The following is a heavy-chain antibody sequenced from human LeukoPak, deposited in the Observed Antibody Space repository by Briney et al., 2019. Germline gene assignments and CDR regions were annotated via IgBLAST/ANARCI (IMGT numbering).Heavy chain of an antibody. D-gene: IGHD2-2*02. Sequence: GGSLRLSCAASGFTFSSYSMNWVRQAPGKGLEWVSYISSSSSTIYYADSVKGRFTISRDNAKNSLYLQMNSLRAEDTAVYYCAREPSRIQVDNTRNAFDIWGQGTMVTVSS. V-gene: IGHV3-48*01. CDR3: AREPSRIQVDNTRNAFDI. CDR1: GFTFSSYS. J-gene: IGHJ3*02. CDR2: ISSSSSTI.